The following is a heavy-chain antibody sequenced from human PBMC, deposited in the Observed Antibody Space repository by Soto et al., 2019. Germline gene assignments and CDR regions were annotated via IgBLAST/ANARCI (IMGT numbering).Heavy chain of an antibody. CDR2: IYYRGST. D-gene: IGHD6-6*01. V-gene: IGHV4-59*08. Sequence: PSETLSLTCTVSGGSISSYYWSWIRQPPGKGLEWIGYIYYRGSTNYNPSLKSRVTISVDTSKNQFSLKLSSVTAADTAVYYCARLHRIAARSYYYYYMDVWGKGTTVTVSS. CDR1: GGSISSYY. J-gene: IGHJ6*03. CDR3: ARLHRIAARSYYYYYMDV.